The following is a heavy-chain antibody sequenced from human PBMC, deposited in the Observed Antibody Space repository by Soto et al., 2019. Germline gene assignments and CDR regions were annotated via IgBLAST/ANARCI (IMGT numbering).Heavy chain of an antibody. CDR1: GGTFSSYT. D-gene: IGHD4-4*01. J-gene: IGHJ6*02. CDR3: ARGALTTLAYYYGMDV. Sequence: GASVKLSCKVSGGTFSSYTMSWVRQAPGQGLEWIGGIIPIFGTTTYAHKFQGRVTITADESTSTVYMELSSLSGEDTAVYYCARGALTTLAYYYGMDVWGQGTTVTVSS. CDR2: IIPIFGTT. V-gene: IGHV1-69*13.